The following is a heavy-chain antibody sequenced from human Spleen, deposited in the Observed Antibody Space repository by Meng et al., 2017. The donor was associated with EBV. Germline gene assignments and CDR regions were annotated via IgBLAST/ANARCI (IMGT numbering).Heavy chain of an antibody. Sequence: QITLKESGPTLEKQTQTLTRPCTFSGCSLTPNAVGVGWIRQPTGKALEWVALIYWDDIKHYSPSLKSRLTITKDTSKNQVVLTVTNMDPVDAATYYCAHIIAARPFDYWGQGALVTVSS. CDR3: AHIIAARPFDY. D-gene: IGHD6-6*01. J-gene: IGHJ4*02. CDR2: IYWDDIK. CDR1: GCSLTPNAVG. V-gene: IGHV2-5*02.